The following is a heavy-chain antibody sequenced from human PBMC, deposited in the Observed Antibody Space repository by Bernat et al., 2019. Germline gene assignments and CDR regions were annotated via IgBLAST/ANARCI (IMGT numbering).Heavy chain of an antibody. J-gene: IGHJ4*02. D-gene: IGHD4-17*01. V-gene: IGHV1-8*01. CDR3: ARERAYGDTAFDY. CDR2: MNPNSGNT. Sequence: QVQLVQSGAEVKKPGASVKVSCKASGYTFTSYDINWVRQATGQGLEWMGWMNPNSGNTKYSQKFQGRVSISRDTSASTAYIDLSSLRSEDTAVYYCARERAYGDTAFDYWGQGTLVTVSS. CDR1: GYTFTSYD.